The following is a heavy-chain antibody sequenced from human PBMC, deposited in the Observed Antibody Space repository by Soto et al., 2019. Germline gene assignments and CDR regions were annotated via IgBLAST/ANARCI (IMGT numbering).Heavy chain of an antibody. D-gene: IGHD6-6*01. J-gene: IGHJ6*03. CDR2: ISWNSGNI. Sequence: EVQLVESGGGLVQPGRSLRLSCAASGFTFDDYAMHWVRQVPGKGLEWVSGISWNSGNIGYADSVKGRFTISRDNAKNSLYLQMNSLRVEDTALYYCAKDTYSSSPYYMDVWGKGTTVTVFS. CDR1: GFTFDDYA. CDR3: AKDTYSSSPYYMDV. V-gene: IGHV3-9*01.